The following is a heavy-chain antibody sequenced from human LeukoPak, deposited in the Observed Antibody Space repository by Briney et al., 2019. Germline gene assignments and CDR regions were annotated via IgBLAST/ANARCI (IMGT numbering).Heavy chain of an antibody. V-gene: IGHV3-7*01. CDR1: GFTFSNYW. J-gene: IGHJ4*02. D-gene: IGHD1-20*01. Sequence: GGSLRLSCAASGFTFSNYWMSWVRPPPGKGLEWVANIKEEGSEKSDVGSVKGRFTSSRDNAKNTLYLQMNRLRVEDTAVYFCVAYNWDALDYWGQGTLVTVSS. CDR3: VAYNWDALDY. CDR2: IKEEGSEK.